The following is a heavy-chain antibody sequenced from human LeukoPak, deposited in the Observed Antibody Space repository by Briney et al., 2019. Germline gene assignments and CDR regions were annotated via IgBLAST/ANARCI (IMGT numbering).Heavy chain of an antibody. CDR2: IYTSGST. CDR1: GGSISSGSYY. Sequence: KTLQTLSLTCTVSGGSISSGSYYWSWIRQPAGKGLEWIRRIYTSGSTNYNPSLKSRVTISVDTSKNQFSLKLSSVTAADTAVYYCAREMATIEGDYFDYWGQGTLVTVSS. CDR3: AREMATIEGDYFDY. D-gene: IGHD5-24*01. V-gene: IGHV4-61*02. J-gene: IGHJ4*02.